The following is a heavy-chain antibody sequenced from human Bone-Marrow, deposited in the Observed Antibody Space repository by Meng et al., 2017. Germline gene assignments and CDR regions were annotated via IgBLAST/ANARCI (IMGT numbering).Heavy chain of an antibody. CDR1: GGTFSSYT. D-gene: IGHD3-22*01. Sequence: SVKVSCKASGGTFSSYTISWVRQAPGQGLEWMGRIIPILGIANYAQKFQGRVTITADKSTSTAYMELSSLRPEDTAVYYCARVGGYYDSSGDPNWFDPWGQGTLVTVSS. J-gene: IGHJ5*02. CDR3: ARVGGYYDSSGDPNWFDP. V-gene: IGHV1-69*02. CDR2: IIPILGIA.